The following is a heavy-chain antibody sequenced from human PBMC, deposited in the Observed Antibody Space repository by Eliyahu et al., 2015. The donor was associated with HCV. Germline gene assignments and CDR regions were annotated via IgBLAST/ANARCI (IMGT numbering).Heavy chain of an antibody. J-gene: IGHJ5*02. CDR1: GXXITTYS. V-gene: IGHV4-59*01. D-gene: IGHD6-19*01. Sequence: QVQLQELGPGLVKPSETLSLTCTVSGXXITTYSXSXXRQPPGKGLEWIGYIHYSGSTNYNPSLKSRVTISLDTSKNQFSLKLTSVTAADTAMYYCASGGGGIAVTGTGGWFDPWGQGTLVTVSS. CDR3: ASGGGGIAVTGTGGWFDP. CDR2: IHYSGST.